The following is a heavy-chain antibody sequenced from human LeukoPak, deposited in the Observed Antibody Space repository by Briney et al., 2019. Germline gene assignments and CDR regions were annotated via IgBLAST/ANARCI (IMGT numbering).Heavy chain of an antibody. CDR1: GGSISSSSYY. CDR3: ARDNSGYDGWFDP. V-gene: IGHV4-39*07. Sequence: SETLSLTCTVSGGSISSSSYYWGWIRQPPGKGLEWIGSIYYSGSTYYNPSLKSRVTISVDTSKNQFSLKLSSVTAADTAVYYCARDNSGYDGWFDPWGQGTLVTVSS. D-gene: IGHD5-12*01. J-gene: IGHJ5*02. CDR2: IYYSGST.